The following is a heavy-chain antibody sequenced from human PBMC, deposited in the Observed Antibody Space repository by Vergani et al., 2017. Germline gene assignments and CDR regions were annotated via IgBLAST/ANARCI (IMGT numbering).Heavy chain of an antibody. D-gene: IGHD1-1*01. V-gene: IGHV3-30*03. Sequence: QVHLVESGGGVVQPGRSLRLSCVVSGFTSSYYSMHWVRQAPGKGLEWVAVISYGGTQKYYADSVKGRFTISRDNSKSTLYLQMNSLRTEDTAVYYCATKSCGTPGCQIGYFREWGQGTLVTVSS. CDR2: ISYGGTQK. CDR1: GFTSSYYS. CDR3: ATKSCGTPGCQIGYFRE. J-gene: IGHJ1*01.